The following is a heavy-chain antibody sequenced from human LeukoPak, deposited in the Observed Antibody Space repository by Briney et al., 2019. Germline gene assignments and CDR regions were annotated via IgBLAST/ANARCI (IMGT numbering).Heavy chain of an antibody. J-gene: IGHJ4*02. CDR3: ARGRGIEMATIYYFDY. Sequence: SETLSLTCAVYGGSFSGYYWSWIRQPPGKGLEWIGEINHSGSTNYNPSLKSRVTISVDTSKNQFSLKLSSVTAADTAVYYCARGRGIEMATIYYFDYWGQGTLVTVSS. CDR1: GGSFSGYY. V-gene: IGHV4-34*01. D-gene: IGHD5-12*01. CDR2: INHSGST.